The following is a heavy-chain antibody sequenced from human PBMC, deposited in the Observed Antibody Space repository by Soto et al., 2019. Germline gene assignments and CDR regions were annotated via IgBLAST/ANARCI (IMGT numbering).Heavy chain of an antibody. CDR1: GYTLTSYA. CDR2: INAGNGNT. CDR3: AREDYYGSGSTN. Sequence: ASVTVSCKASGYTLTSYAMHWVRQAPGQRLEWMGWINAGNGNTKYSQKFQGRVTITRDTSASTAYMELSSLRSEVTAVYYCAREDYYGSGSTNWGQGTLVTVSS. V-gene: IGHV1-3*01. J-gene: IGHJ4*02. D-gene: IGHD3-10*01.